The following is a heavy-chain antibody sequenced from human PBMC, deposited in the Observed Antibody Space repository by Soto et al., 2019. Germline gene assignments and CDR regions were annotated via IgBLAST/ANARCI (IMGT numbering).Heavy chain of an antibody. J-gene: IGHJ5*02. V-gene: IGHV1-18*01. CDR3: ARGRIVGATSPWVT. D-gene: IGHD1-26*01. CDR1: GYTFTSYG. Sequence: QVQLVQSGAEVKKPGASVKVSCKASGYTFTSYGISWVRQAPGQGLEWMGWISAYNGNTNYAQKLQGRVTMXTXTXXSTAYMELRSLRSDDTAVYYCARGRIVGATSPWVTWGQGTLVTVSS. CDR2: ISAYNGNT.